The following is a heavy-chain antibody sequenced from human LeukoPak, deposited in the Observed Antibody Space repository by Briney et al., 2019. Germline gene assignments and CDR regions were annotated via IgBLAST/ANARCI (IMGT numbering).Heavy chain of an antibody. CDR1: GFTFSDYY. V-gene: IGHV3-11*01. CDR3: ARYYGDPFDYYYGMDV. Sequence: PGGSLRLSCAASGFTFSDYYMSWIRQAPGKGLEWVSYISSSGSTIYYADSVKGRFTISRDNAKNSLYLQMNSLRAEDTAVYYCARYYGDPFDYYYGMDVWGQGTTVTVSS. J-gene: IGHJ6*02. D-gene: IGHD4-17*01. CDR2: ISSSGSTI.